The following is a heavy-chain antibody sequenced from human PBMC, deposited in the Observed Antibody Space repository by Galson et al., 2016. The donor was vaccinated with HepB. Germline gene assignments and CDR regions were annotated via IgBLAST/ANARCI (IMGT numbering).Heavy chain of an antibody. CDR3: AKIDDSRWYFDL. CDR1: GFTFRNHW. Sequence: SLRLSCAASGFTFRNHWMSWIRQAPGKGLEWVANIKYDGNEKYYVESMKGRFTVSSDNARASLYLQMNSLRADDTAVYYCAKIDDSRWYFDLWGRGTLVTVSS. D-gene: IGHD3-16*01. CDR2: IKYDGNEK. J-gene: IGHJ2*01. V-gene: IGHV3-7*03.